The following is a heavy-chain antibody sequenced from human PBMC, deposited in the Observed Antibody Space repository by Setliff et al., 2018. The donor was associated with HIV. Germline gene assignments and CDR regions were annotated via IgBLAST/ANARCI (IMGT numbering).Heavy chain of an antibody. CDR3: ARDRPNWAMDD. CDR1: GYAFTGYY. D-gene: IGHD7-27*01. V-gene: IGHV1-2*06. Sequence: ASVKVSCKASGYAFTGYYIQWVRQAPGQGLEWMGRINPNSGGTNCAQKFQGSVTMTRDTSVSTAYMELSSVKAEDTAVYYCARDRPNWAMDDWGQGTLVTVSS. CDR2: INPNSGGT. J-gene: IGHJ4*02.